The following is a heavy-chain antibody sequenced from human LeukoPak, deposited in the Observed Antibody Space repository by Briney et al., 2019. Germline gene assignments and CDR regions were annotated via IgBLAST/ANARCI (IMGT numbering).Heavy chain of an antibody. Sequence: GGSLRLSCAASGFTFSSYAMSWVRQAPGKGLEWVSAISGSGGSTYYADSVKGRFTISRDNSKNTLYLQMNSLRAEDTAVYYCAKSLRYFDWLDPPCLDYWGQGTLVTVSS. CDR2: ISGSGGST. CDR3: AKSLRYFDWLDPPCLDY. CDR1: GFTFSSYA. J-gene: IGHJ4*02. D-gene: IGHD3-9*01. V-gene: IGHV3-23*01.